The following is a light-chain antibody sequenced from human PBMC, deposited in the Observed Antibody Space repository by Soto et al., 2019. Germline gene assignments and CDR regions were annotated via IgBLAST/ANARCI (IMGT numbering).Light chain of an antibody. V-gene: IGLV2-8*01. CDR1: SSDVGGYNY. Sequence: QSVLTQPPSASGSPGQSVTISCTGTSSDVGGYNYVSWYQQLPGKAPKLMIYEVTKRPSGVPDRFSGSKSGNTASLTVSGLQAEDEADYYCNSYAGSNNWVFGGGTKLTVL. J-gene: IGLJ3*02. CDR2: EVT. CDR3: NSYAGSNNWV.